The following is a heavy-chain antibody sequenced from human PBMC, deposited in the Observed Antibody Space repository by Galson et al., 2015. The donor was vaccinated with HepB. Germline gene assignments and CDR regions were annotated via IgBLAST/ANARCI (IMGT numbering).Heavy chain of an antibody. CDR2: ISYDGSNK. CDR1: GFTFSSYA. V-gene: IGHV3-30*04. D-gene: IGHD6-13*01. Sequence: SLRLSCAASGFTFSSYAMHWVRQAPGKGLEWVAVISYDGSNKYYADSVKGRFTISRDNSKKTLYLQMNSLRAEDTAVYYCARDYASSWYFNHYYGMDVWGQGTTVTASS. J-gene: IGHJ6*02. CDR3: ARDYASSWYFNHYYGMDV.